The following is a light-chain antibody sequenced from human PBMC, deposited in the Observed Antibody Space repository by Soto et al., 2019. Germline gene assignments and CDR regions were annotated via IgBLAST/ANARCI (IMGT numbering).Light chain of an antibody. J-gene: IGKJ1*01. CDR3: QKYEAAHTWA. CDR1: EDFSNY. Sequence: DFQMTQSPSSLSASLAARVTLTCRACEDFSNYLAWFQQKPGKAPSLLIYAASTLQPGVPSRFSGSRSGTDVTLTISSLQPEDFATYYCQKYEAAHTWAFGQGTKVDIK. V-gene: IGKV1-27*01. CDR2: AAS.